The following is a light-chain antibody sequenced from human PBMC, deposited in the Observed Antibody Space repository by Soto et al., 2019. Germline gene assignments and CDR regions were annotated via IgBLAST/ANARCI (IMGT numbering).Light chain of an antibody. J-gene: IGKJ4*01. CDR1: QSVSNNY. CDR3: QQRNNWPLT. Sequence: EIVLTQSPGTLSLSPGERATLSCRASQSVSNNYLAWYQQKPGQAPRLLIYEASNRATGIPARFSGSGSGTDFTLTISSLEPEDFAVYYCQQRNNWPLTFGGGTKVEIK. CDR2: EAS. V-gene: IGKV3-11*01.